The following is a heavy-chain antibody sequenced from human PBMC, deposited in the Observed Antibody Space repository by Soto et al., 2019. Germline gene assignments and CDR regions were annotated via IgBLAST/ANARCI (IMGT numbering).Heavy chain of an antibody. Sequence: GGSLRLSCAASGFTFSSYSMNWVRQAPGKGLEWISYIGSSSASIYYADSVKGRFTISRDNAKNSVYLQMNSLRGEDTAVYYCARDPLPGTSHFDYWGQGTPVTVSS. D-gene: IGHD1-7*01. J-gene: IGHJ4*02. CDR3: ARDPLPGTSHFDY. V-gene: IGHV3-48*01. CDR2: IGSSSASI. CDR1: GFTFSSYS.